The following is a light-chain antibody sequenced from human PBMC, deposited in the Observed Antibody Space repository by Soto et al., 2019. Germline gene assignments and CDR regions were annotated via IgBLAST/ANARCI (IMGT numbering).Light chain of an antibody. J-gene: IGLJ1*01. CDR2: EVT. CDR3: SSYTRDTALV. V-gene: IGLV2-14*01. Sequence: QSALTQPASVSGSPGQSITISCTGTSIDVGTYDYVSWYQQHPGKAPKLMIYEVTNRPSGVSNRFSGSKSGSTASLTISGLQAEDEADYYCSSYTRDTALVYGPGTKLTVL. CDR1: SIDVGTYDY.